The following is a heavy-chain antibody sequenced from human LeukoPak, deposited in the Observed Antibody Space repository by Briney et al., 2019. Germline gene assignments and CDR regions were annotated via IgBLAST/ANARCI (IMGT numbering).Heavy chain of an antibody. CDR1: GGSISSYY. V-gene: IGHV4-59*08. CDR3: ARLGLTSNWFDP. CDR2: IYYSGST. Sequence: PSETLSLTCTVSGGSISSYYWSWIRQPPGKGLEWIGYIYYSGSTNYNPSLKSRVTISADTSKNQFSLKLSSVTAADTAVYYCARLGLTSNWFDPWGQGTLVTVSS. D-gene: IGHD4-11*01. J-gene: IGHJ5*02.